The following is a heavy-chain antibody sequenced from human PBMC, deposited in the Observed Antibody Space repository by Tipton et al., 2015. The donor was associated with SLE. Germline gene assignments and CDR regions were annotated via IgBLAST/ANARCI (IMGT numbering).Heavy chain of an antibody. V-gene: IGHV4-34*01. CDR1: GGSLTGYL. CDR3: ARAPHLTGSYYYYYMDV. Sequence: TLSLTCAVYGGSLTGYLWTWIRRPPGRGLEWIGEISHDGGTNYNPSLKRRVTMSIDTSGNQFSLKLTSVTAADTAVYYCARAPHLTGSYYYYYMDVWGKGTTVTISS. CDR2: ISHDGGT. D-gene: IGHD7-27*01. J-gene: IGHJ6*03.